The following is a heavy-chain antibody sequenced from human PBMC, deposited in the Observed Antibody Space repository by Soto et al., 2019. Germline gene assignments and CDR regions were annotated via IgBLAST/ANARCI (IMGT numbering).Heavy chain of an antibody. J-gene: IGHJ4*02. CDR3: ATALGCRSTSCTLDY. V-gene: IGHV1-69*01. CDR1: GGTFGSYA. Sequence: QGQLLQSGDEVKKPGSSVKVSCKASGGTFGSYAFSWVRQAPGQGLEWMGGIIPVSGAAHYAQKFQGRVTITADESTSTAYMELSSLSSQDTAVYYCATALGCRSTSCTLDYWGQGTRVIVSS. CDR2: IIPVSGAA. D-gene: IGHD2-2*01.